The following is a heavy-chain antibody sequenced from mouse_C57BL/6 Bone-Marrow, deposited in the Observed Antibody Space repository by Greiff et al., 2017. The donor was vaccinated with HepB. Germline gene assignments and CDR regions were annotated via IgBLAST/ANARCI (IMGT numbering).Heavy chain of an antibody. CDR2: ISNGGGST. CDR1: GFTFSDYY. D-gene: IGHD1-1*01. CDR3: ARQVPIYYYGSSYGYFDY. Sequence: EVMLVESGGGLVQPGGSLKLSCAASGFTFSDYYMYWVRQTPEKRLEWVAYISNGGGSTYYPDTVKGRFTISRDNAKNTLYMQMSRLKSEDTAMYYCARQVPIYYYGSSYGYFDYWGQGTTLTVSS. V-gene: IGHV5-12*01. J-gene: IGHJ2*01.